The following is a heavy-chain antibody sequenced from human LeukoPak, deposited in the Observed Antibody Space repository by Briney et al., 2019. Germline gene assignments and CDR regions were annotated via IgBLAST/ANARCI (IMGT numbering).Heavy chain of an antibody. CDR3: AKAASSSWPPYYYGMDV. Sequence: AGGSLGLSCAASGFTVNSNHMSWVRQAPGKGLEWVSVITGSGGNTYYADSVKGRFTISKDNSKNTVYLQMSSLRVDDTAVYYCAKAASSSWPPYYYGMDVWGQGTTVTVSS. CDR2: ITGSGGNT. D-gene: IGHD6-13*01. CDR1: GFTVNSNH. J-gene: IGHJ6*02. V-gene: IGHV3-23*01.